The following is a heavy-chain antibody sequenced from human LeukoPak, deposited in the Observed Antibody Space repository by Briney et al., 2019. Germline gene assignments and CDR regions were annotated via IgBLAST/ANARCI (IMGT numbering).Heavy chain of an antibody. J-gene: IGHJ6*02. CDR3: SSWSYYYGMDV. Sequence: PSETLSLTCAVYGGSFSGYYWSWIRQPPGKGLEWIGEINHSGSTNYNPSLKSRVTISVDTSKNQFSLKLSSVTAADTAVYYSSSWSYYYGMDVWGQGTTVTVSS. V-gene: IGHV4-34*01. CDR1: GGSFSGYY. D-gene: IGHD6-13*01. CDR2: INHSGST.